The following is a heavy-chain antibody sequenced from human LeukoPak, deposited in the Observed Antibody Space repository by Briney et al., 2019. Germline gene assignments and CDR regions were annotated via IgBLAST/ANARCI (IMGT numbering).Heavy chain of an antibody. D-gene: IGHD3-22*01. Sequence: GSLRLSCAASGFSDSSNYMSWIRQPPGKGLEWIEEINHSGSTNYNPSLKSRVTISVDTSKNQFSLKLSSVTAADTAVYYCARGPYYYDSSGYFTYWGQGTLVTVSS. CDR1: GFSDSSNY. CDR2: INHSGST. CDR3: ARGPYYYDSSGYFTY. J-gene: IGHJ4*02. V-gene: IGHV4-34*01.